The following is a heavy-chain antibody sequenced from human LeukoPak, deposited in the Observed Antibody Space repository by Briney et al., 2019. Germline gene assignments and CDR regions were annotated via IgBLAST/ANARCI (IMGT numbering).Heavy chain of an antibody. V-gene: IGHV3-23*01. J-gene: IGHJ4*02. CDR2: ITGSGDTT. CDR1: GFIFRNYA. Sequence: PGASLRLSCAASGFIFRNYAMSWVRQAPGKGLEWVSAITGSGDTTYYADSVKGRFTISRDNSKNTLYVEMNTLRAEDTDVDYCAKWGDYDILTGYYVSDFWGQGTLVTVSS. D-gene: IGHD3-9*01. CDR3: AKWGDYDILTGYYVSDF.